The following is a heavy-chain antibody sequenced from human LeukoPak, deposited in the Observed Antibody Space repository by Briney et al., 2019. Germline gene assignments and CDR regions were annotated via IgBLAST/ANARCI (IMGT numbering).Heavy chain of an antibody. CDR1: GFTFSSHG. Sequence: PGRSLRLSCAASGFTFSSHGMHWVRQAPGKGLEWVAVIWNDGSSTYHADSVKGRFTISRDNSKNTLYLQMNSLRAEDTAVYYCARDRGSRWFGPIDYWGQGTLVTVSS. CDR2: IWNDGSST. CDR3: ARDRGSRWFGPIDY. D-gene: IGHD6-13*01. V-gene: IGHV3-33*01. J-gene: IGHJ4*02.